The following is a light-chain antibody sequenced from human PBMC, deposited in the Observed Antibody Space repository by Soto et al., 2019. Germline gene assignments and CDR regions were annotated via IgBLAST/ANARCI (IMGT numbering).Light chain of an antibody. CDR2: GAS. J-gene: IGKJ4*01. Sequence: EKVMTQSPATLSVSPGERATLSCRASQSISSDLAWYQQKTGQAPRLLIYGASTRATGIPARFSGSGSGTEFTLTISSMQPEDFAVYYCQQYNNWPLTFGGGTKVDIK. CDR3: QQYNNWPLT. CDR1: QSISSD. V-gene: IGKV3-15*01.